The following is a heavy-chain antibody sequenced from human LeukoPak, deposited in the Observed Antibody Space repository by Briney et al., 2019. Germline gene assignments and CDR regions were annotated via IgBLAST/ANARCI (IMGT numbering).Heavy chain of an antibody. CDR2: ISSSGSTI. Sequence: PGGSLRLSCAASGFTFSDYYMSWIRQAPGKGLEWVSYISSSGSTIYYADSVKGRFTISRDNSKNTLYLQMNSLRAENTAVYYCARIRDGSKDYYFDYWGQGTLVTVSS. CDR3: ARIRDGSKDYYFDY. J-gene: IGHJ4*02. D-gene: IGHD5-24*01. V-gene: IGHV3-11*01. CDR1: GFTFSDYY.